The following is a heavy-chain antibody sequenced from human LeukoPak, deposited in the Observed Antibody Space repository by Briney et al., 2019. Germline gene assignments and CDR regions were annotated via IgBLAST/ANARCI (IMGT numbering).Heavy chain of an antibody. CDR3: ARDSLYGVVDY. Sequence: GASVRVSCKASGYTFTSYGISWVRQAPGQGLEWMGWISAYNGNTNYAQKLQGRVTMTTDTSTSTAYMELRSLRSEDTAVYYCARDSLYGVVDYWGQGTLVTVSS. V-gene: IGHV1-18*01. CDR2: ISAYNGNT. J-gene: IGHJ4*02. D-gene: IGHD4-17*01. CDR1: GYTFTSYG.